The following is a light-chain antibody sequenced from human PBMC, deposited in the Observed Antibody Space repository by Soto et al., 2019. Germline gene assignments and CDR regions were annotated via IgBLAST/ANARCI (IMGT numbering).Light chain of an antibody. CDR2: WAS. Sequence: DIVMTQSPDSLAVSLGERATINCKSSQSVLSSSNNKNYLAWYQQKPGQPPKVLIYWASTRESGVPDRFSGSGAGTDFTLPISSLQAEDVAVYYCQQYYSAPPWTFGQGTKVEIK. CDR3: QQYYSAPPWT. CDR1: QSVLSSSNNKNY. J-gene: IGKJ1*01. V-gene: IGKV4-1*01.